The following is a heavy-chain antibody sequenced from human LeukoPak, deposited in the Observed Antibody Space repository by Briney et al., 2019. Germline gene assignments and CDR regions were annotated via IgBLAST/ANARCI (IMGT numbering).Heavy chain of an antibody. V-gene: IGHV4-59*01. J-gene: IGHJ6*03. CDR1: GGSIRSYY. CDR3: ARALYSSGYEGFYYYIDV. D-gene: IGHD6-19*01. Sequence: SETLSLTCTVSGGSIRSYYWSWIRQPPGKGLEWIGFIDYSGNTNYNPSLKSRVTIFVDTSKNHFSLKLSSVTAADTAVYYCARALYSSGYEGFYYYIDVWGRGTTVTVSS. CDR2: IDYSGNT.